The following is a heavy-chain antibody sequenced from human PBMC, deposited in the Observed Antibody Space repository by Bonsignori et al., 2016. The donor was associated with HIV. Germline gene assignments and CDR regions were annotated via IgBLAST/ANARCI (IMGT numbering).Heavy chain of an antibody. CDR1: GGSFSGYY. V-gene: IGHV4-34*01. J-gene: IGHJ4*02. CDR3: ARKGAGSVEGVVDY. Sequence: SETLSLTCAVYGGSFSGYYWSWIRQPPGEGLEWIGEITHSGSTNYNPSLKSRVTISVDTSKNQFSLKLSSVTAADTAVYYCARKGAGSVEGVVDYWGQGTLVTVSS. CDR2: ITHSGST. D-gene: IGHD3-10*01.